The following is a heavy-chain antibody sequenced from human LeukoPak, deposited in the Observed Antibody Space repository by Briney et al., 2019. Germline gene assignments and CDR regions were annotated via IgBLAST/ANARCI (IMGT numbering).Heavy chain of an antibody. CDR1: GGSISSYY. Sequence: PSETLSLTCTVSGGSISSYYWSWIRQPPGKGLEWIGYIYYGGSTNYNPSLKSRVTISVDTSKNQFSLKLSSVTAADTAVYYCASSSYYYDSSGYYPLFDYWGQGTLVTVSS. J-gene: IGHJ4*02. CDR2: IYYGGST. D-gene: IGHD3-22*01. V-gene: IGHV4-59*08. CDR3: ASSSYYYDSSGYYPLFDY.